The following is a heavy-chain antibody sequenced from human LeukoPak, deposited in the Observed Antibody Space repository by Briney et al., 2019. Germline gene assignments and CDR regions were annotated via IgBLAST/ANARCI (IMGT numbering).Heavy chain of an antibody. CDR2: ISSSGSTI. V-gene: IGHV3-11*01. J-gene: IGHJ4*02. CDR3: ARDRYDYVWGSYRDY. Sequence: GGPLRLSCAASGFTFSDYYMSWIRQAPGKGLEWVSYISSSGSTIYYADSVKGRFTISRDNAKNSLYLQMNSLRAEDTAVYYCARDRYDYVWGSYRDYWGQGTLVTVSS. D-gene: IGHD3-16*02. CDR1: GFTFSDYY.